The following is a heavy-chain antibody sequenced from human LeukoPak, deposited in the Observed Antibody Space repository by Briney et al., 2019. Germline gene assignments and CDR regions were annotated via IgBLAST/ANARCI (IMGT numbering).Heavy chain of an antibody. CDR3: ARDGQLERPHYYYMDV. J-gene: IGHJ6*03. CDR2: IKQDGSEK. D-gene: IGHD1-1*01. V-gene: IGHV3-7*01. CDR1: GFTFDDYG. Sequence: GGSLRLSCAASGFTFDDYGMSWARQAPGKGLEWVANIKQDGSEKYYVDSVKGRFTISRDNAKNSLYLQMNSLRAEDTAVYYCARDGQLERPHYYYMDVWGKGTTVTVSS.